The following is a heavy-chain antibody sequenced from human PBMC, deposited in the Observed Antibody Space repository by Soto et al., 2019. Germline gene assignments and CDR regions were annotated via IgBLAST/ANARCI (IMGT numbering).Heavy chain of an antibody. V-gene: IGHV2-5*01. CDR1: GFSRSSSGVG. CDR2: IYWKDDK. CDR3: AHRESLLVDQNGFDP. J-gene: IGHJ5*02. Sequence: GSGPTLVNPTQTTTLTCTFSGFSRSSSGVGVGWFRQPPGKALEWLALIYWKDDKRYSPSLKSRLTITNDTAKNQVVLTMTNMDPVDTATYFCAHRESLLVDQNGFDPWGQGTLVTVSS. D-gene: IGHD1-26*01.